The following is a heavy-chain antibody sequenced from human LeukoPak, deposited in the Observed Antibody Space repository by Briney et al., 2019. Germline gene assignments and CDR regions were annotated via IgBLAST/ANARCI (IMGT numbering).Heavy chain of an antibody. CDR3: ARGGDYYGSGNFQNWFDP. J-gene: IGHJ5*02. Sequence: SVKVSCKASGGTFSSYAISWVRQAPGQGLEWMGRIIPILGIANYAQKFQGRVTITADKSTNTAYMELSSLRSEDTAVYYCARGGDYYGSGNFQNWFDPWGQGALVTVSS. V-gene: IGHV1-69*04. CDR1: GGTFSSYA. CDR2: IIPILGIA. D-gene: IGHD3-10*01.